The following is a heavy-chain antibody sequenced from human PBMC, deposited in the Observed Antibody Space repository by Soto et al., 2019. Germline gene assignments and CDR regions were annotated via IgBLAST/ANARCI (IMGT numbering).Heavy chain of an antibody. CDR3: ARDSQQRLGLHAFDI. CDR1: VFTFSSYW. Sequence: GGSLRLSCAASVFTFSSYWMSWVRQAPGKGLEWVANIKQDGSEKYYVDSVKGRFTISRDNAKNSLYLQMNSLRAEDTAVYYCARDSQQRLGLHAFDIWSQGTMVTVSS. V-gene: IGHV3-7*01. D-gene: IGHD6-25*01. CDR2: IKQDGSEK. J-gene: IGHJ3*02.